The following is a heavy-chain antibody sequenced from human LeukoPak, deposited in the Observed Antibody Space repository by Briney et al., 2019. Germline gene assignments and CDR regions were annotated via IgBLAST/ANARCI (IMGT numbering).Heavy chain of an antibody. J-gene: IGHJ5*02. CDR1: GYTFTSYY. CDR3: ARAYDFWSGRYQLGP. Sequence: GASVKVSCKASGYTFTSYYMHWVREAPGQGLEWMGIINPSGGSTSYAQKFQGRVTMTRDTSTSTVYMELSSLRSEDTAVYYCARAYDFWSGRYQLGPWGQGTLVTVSS. D-gene: IGHD3-3*01. CDR2: INPSGGST. V-gene: IGHV1-46*03.